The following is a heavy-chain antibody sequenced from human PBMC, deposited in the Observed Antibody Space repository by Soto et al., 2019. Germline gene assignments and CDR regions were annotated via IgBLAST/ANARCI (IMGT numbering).Heavy chain of an antibody. D-gene: IGHD3-22*01. CDR2: IHYSGNT. CDR3: ASQSTGYPYYFNY. V-gene: IGHV4-59*08. CDR1: CGSISSYY. Sequence: QVQLQESGPGLVKPSETLSLTCTVSCGSISSYYWSWIRQSPGKGLEWIGYIHYSGNTNYNPSLKSRVTISVDTSKNQFSLKLSSVTAADTAVYYCASQSTGYPYYFNYWGQGTLVTVSS. J-gene: IGHJ4*02.